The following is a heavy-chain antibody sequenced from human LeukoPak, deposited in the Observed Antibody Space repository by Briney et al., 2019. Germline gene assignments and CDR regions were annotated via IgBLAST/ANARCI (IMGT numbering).Heavy chain of an antibody. D-gene: IGHD5-18*01. CDR3: AKSRRGRYEDTAMV. V-gene: IGHV3-30-3*02. J-gene: IGHJ4*02. CDR2: ISYDGSIK. Sequence: GKSLRLSCAASGFTFRSYAIHWVRQAPGKGLEWVAFISYDGSIKYYADSVKGRFTISRDNSKNTLYLQMNSLRAEDTAVYYCAKSRRGRYEDTAMVWGQGTLVTVSS. CDR1: GFTFRSYA.